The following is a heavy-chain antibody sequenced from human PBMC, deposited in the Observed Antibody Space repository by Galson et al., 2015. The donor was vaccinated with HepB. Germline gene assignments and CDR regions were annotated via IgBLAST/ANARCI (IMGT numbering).Heavy chain of an antibody. CDR1: GYTLTELS. V-gene: IGHV1-24*01. J-gene: IGHJ4*02. CDR3: ATDRRDVVVVAATYRY. D-gene: IGHD2-15*01. Sequence: SVKVSCKVSGYTLTELSMHWVRQAPGKGLEWMGGFDPEDGETIYAQKFQGRVTMTEDTSTDTAYMELSSLRSKDTAVYYCATDRRDVVVVAATYRYWGQGTLVTVSS. CDR2: FDPEDGET.